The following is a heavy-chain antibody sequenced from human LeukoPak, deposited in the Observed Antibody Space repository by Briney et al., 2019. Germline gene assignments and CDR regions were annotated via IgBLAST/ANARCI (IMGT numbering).Heavy chain of an antibody. V-gene: IGHV3-23*01. Sequence: PGGSLRLSCAASGFTFSSYAMSWVRQAPGKGLEWVSGISGGGGEYTYYADPVKGRFAISRANSKSTVYLQMTSLRAEDTAVYYCAKDSGYTATADIDYWGQGTLVTVSS. J-gene: IGHJ4*02. CDR1: GFTFSSYA. CDR3: AKDSGYTATADIDY. D-gene: IGHD3-22*01. CDR2: ISGGGGEYT.